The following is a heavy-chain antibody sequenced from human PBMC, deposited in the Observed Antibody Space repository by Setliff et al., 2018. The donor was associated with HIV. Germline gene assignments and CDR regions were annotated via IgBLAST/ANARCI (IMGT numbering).Heavy chain of an antibody. Sequence: SETLSLTCTVSGGSIINNFWSWIRQPPGKGLEWIGNIYYSGSTYYNPSLKTRVTISVDGSKNQFPLKLKSVTAADTAVYYCARWHPPYGFWEEDYWGQGTLVTVSS. J-gene: IGHJ4*02. D-gene: IGHD3-10*01. CDR1: GGSIINNF. CDR2: IYYSGST. V-gene: IGHV4-59*08. CDR3: ARWHPPYGFWEEDY.